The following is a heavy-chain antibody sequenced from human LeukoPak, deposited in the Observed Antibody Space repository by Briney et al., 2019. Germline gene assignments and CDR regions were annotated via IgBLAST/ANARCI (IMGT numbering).Heavy chain of an antibody. J-gene: IGHJ6*03. V-gene: IGHV4-4*07. CDR2: IYTSGST. CDR1: GGSISSYY. CDR3: AREEDYYGSGKGYMDV. Sequence: SETLSLTCTVSGGSISSYYWSWIRQPAGKGLEWIGRIYTSGSTNYNPSLKSRVTMSVDTSKNQFSLKLSSVTAADTAVYYCAREEDYYGSGKGYMDVWGKGTTVTVSS. D-gene: IGHD3-10*01.